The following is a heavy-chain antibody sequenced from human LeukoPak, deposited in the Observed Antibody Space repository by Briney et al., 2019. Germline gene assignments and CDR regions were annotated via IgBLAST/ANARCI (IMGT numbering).Heavy chain of an antibody. V-gene: IGHV3-23*01. J-gene: IGHJ6*02. Sequence: GGSLRLSCEASGFTFSGYAVSWVRQAPGKGLEWVSGFGTDGNTHYAESVRGRFDISRDNSKNTLYLQMNSLRAEDTAVYYCLKKQWLGSAGYYYGMDVWGQGATVTVSS. CDR3: LKKQWLGSAGYYYGMDV. D-gene: IGHD6-19*01. CDR2: FGTDGNT. CDR1: GFTFSGYA.